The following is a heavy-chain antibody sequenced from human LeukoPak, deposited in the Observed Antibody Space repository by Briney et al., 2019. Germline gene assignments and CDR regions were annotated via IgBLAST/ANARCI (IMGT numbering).Heavy chain of an antibody. D-gene: IGHD6-13*01. CDR2: IYYSGST. CDR1: GVSISSGDYY. J-gene: IGHJ6*02. CDR3: ARAGSSWYYYYYGMDV. V-gene: IGHV4-30-4*01. Sequence: SETLSLTCTVSGVSISSGDYYWSWIRQPPGKGLEWIGYIYYSGSTYYNPSLKSRVTISVDTSKNQFSLKLSSVTAADTAVYYCARAGSSWYYYYYGMDVWGQGTTVTVSS.